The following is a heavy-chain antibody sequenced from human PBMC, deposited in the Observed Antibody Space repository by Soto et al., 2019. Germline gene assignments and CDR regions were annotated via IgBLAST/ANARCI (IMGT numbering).Heavy chain of an antibody. CDR1: GFTFSDFG. J-gene: IGHJ6*02. Sequence: GGSLRLSCAASGFTFSDFGMHWVRQAPGKGLEWVAIISYDGILKYYADSVKGRFTISRDTSKGALYLQMNSLTPEATAVYYCEKDFKVSGGHYGSMNYYYGMDVWGQGTTVTVSS. CDR3: EKDFKVSGGHYGSMNYYYGMDV. V-gene: IGHV3-30*18. CDR2: ISYDGILK. D-gene: IGHD3-10*01.